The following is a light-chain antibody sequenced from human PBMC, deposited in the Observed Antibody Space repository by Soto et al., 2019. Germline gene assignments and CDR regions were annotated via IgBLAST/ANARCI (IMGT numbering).Light chain of an antibody. Sequence: DMVMTQSPATLSVSPGERATLSCRASQSVSSSLAWYQQKPGRSPRLLIYGASTRAIGIPARFSGSGSGTEFTLTISSLQSEDFAVYYCQQYVTSPPGYTFGQGTELRIK. CDR2: GAS. J-gene: IGKJ2*01. V-gene: IGKV3-15*01. CDR3: QQYVTSPPGYT. CDR1: QSVSSS.